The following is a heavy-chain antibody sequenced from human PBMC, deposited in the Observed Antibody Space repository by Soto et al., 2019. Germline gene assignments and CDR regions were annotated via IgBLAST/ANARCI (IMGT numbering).Heavy chain of an antibody. J-gene: IGHJ4*02. CDR2: IYPGDSDT. CDR3: ARAVAGTLFFDY. Sequence: GESLKISCNVSTFTFPNYWIGWVRQMPGKGLEWMGIIYPGDSDTRYSPSFQGQVTISADKSISTAYLQWSSLKASDTAMYYCARAVAGTLFFDYWGQGTLVTVSS. V-gene: IGHV5-51*01. D-gene: IGHD6-19*01. CDR1: TFTFPNYW.